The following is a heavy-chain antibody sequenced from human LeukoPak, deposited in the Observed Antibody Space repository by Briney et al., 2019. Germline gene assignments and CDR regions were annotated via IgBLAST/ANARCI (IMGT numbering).Heavy chain of an antibody. V-gene: IGHV4-59*08. Sequence: WETLSLTCTVSGGSISSYYWSWIRQPPGKALECIGYIYYTGSTYYNPSLTSRVTISVATSRDQFSLRLSSVTAADTAVYYCARHGSRAVAGNFDYWGQGTLVTVSS. CDR2: IYYTGST. D-gene: IGHD6-19*01. CDR3: ARHGSRAVAGNFDY. CDR1: GGSISSYY. J-gene: IGHJ4*02.